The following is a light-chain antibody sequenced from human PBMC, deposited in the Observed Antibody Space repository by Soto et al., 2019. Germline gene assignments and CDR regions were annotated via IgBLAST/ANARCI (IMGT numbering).Light chain of an antibody. V-gene: IGKV1-12*01. CDR1: QGISGL. CDR2: AAS. J-gene: IGKJ4*01. CDR3: QQGNKFPLT. Sequence: DIPMTQSPSSVSASVGDRVSITGRTSQGISGLIAWYQQKPGKAPKLLISAASSLQNGGPSRFSGSGSGTDVTLTISSLQHEDFATDYCQQGNKFPLTLGGGTRVEIK.